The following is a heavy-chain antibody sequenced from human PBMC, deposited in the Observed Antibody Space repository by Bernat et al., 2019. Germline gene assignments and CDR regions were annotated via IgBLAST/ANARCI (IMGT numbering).Heavy chain of an antibody. J-gene: IGHJ6*02. Sequence: QVQLVESGGGVVQPGRSLRLSCAASGFTFSSYGMHWVRQAPGKGLEWVAVIWHDGSNKYYADSVKGRFTISRDNSKNTLYLQMNSLRAEDTAVYYCARADDLLTANYGMDVWGQGTTVTVSS. V-gene: IGHV3-33*01. CDR2: IWHDGSNK. CDR3: ARADDLLTANYGMDV. D-gene: IGHD3-3*01. CDR1: GFTFSSYG.